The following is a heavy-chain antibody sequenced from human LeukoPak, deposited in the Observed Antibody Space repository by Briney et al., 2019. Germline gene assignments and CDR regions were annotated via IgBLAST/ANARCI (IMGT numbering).Heavy chain of an antibody. D-gene: IGHD3-16*01. CDR3: ARDEKLRPGVWYFDY. J-gene: IGHJ4*02. V-gene: IGHV3-48*03. CDR2: IGTSGSSI. CDR1: GFTFSSYD. Sequence: KAGGSLRLSCAASGFTFSSYDMIWVRQAPGKGLEWVSYIGTSGSSIYYADSVKGRFTISRDNAKNSLYLHMNSLRDEDTAVYYCARDEKLRPGVWYFDYWGQGTLVTVSS.